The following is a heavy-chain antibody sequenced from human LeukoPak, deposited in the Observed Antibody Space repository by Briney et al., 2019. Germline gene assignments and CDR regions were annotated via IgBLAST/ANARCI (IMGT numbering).Heavy chain of an antibody. J-gene: IGHJ3*02. CDR2: IYHSGST. Sequence: SETLSLTCAVSGGSISSSNRWSWVRQPPGKGREWFGEIYHSGSTNYNPSLKSRVTISVDRSKNQFSLKLSSVTAADTAVYYCARDLEDGYNYAAFDIWGQGTMVTVSS. CDR1: GGSISSSNR. D-gene: IGHD5-24*01. CDR3: ARDLEDGYNYAAFDI. V-gene: IGHV4-4*02.